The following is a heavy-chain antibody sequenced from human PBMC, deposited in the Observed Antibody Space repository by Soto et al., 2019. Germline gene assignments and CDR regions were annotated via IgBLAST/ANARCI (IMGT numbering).Heavy chain of an antibody. CDR3: ARRGVRYCSGGSCSPFDY. V-gene: IGHV5-51*01. D-gene: IGHD2-15*01. CDR2: IYPGDSDT. CDR1: GYSFTSYW. J-gene: IGHJ4*02. Sequence: GESLKISCKGSGYSFTSYWIGWVRQMPGKGLEWMGIIYPGDSDTRYSPSFQGQVTISADKSISTAYLQWSSLKASDTAMYYCARRGVRYCSGGSCSPFDYWGQGTLVTVSS.